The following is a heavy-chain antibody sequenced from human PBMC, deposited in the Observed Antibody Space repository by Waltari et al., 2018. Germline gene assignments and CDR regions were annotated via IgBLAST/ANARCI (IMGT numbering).Heavy chain of an antibody. V-gene: IGHV3-43*01. Sequence: EVQLVESGGVVVQPGGSLRLSCVASGFTFDDYTMHWVRQAPGKGLEWVSLISWDGGSTYYADSVKGRFTISRDNSKNSLYLQMNSLRTEDTALYYCAKAKGQLWLSGYFDYWGQGTLVTVSS. CDR2: ISWDGGST. CDR1: GFTFDDYT. D-gene: IGHD5-18*01. CDR3: AKAKGQLWLSGYFDY. J-gene: IGHJ4*02.